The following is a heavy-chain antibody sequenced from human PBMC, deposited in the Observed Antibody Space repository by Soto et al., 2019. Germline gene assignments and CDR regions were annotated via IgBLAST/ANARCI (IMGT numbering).Heavy chain of an antibody. V-gene: IGHV3-49*03. D-gene: IGHD6-13*01. Sequence: GGSLRLSCTASGFTFGDYAMSWFRQAPGKGLEWVGFIRSKAYGGTTEYAASVKGRFTISRDDSKSIAYLQMNSLKTEDTAVYYCTRESVTAARTPGYWGPGTLVTVSS. CDR3: TRESVTAARTPGY. J-gene: IGHJ4*02. CDR1: GFTFGDYA. CDR2: IRSKAYGGTT.